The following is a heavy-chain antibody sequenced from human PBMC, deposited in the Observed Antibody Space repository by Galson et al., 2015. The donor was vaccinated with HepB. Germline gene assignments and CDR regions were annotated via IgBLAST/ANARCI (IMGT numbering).Heavy chain of an antibody. CDR2: ISAAGDRT. CDR1: GFTFSAFA. J-gene: IGHJ4*02. D-gene: IGHD6-13*01. Sequence: SLRLSCAASGFTFSAFAVTWVRQAPGKGLEWVSGISAAGDRTYYADSVKGRFTISRDNSKNTLYLEINSLRAEDTAVYYCAKAFRPGDSSSNFLFFDYWGRGTLVIVSS. V-gene: IGHV3-23*01. CDR3: AKAFRPGDSSSNFLFFDY.